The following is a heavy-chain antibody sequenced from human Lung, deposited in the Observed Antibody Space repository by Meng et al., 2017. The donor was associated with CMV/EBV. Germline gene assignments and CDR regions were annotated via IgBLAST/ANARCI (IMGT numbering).Heavy chain of an antibody. J-gene: IGHJ4*02. CDR3: ARGINGGCGD. D-gene: IGHD4-23*01. CDR2: TYYRSKWYH. V-gene: IGHV6-1*01. Sequence: QVPLQQSGPGLVKPSPPLSLACAISGDIVSSNSAAWHWIRQSPSRGLEWLGRTYYRSKWYHEYAVSVKSRITISPDTPKNQFSLQLNSMTPEDTAVYYCARGINGGCGDWGQGTLVTVSS. CDR1: GDIVSSNSAA.